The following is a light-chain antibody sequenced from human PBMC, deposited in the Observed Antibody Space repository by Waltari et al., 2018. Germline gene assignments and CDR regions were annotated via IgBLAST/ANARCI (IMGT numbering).Light chain of an antibody. J-gene: IGKJ1*01. CDR3: QHYVRLPAS. V-gene: IGKV3-20*01. CDR2: GAS. Sequence: EIVWTQSPGSLASSPVERVTVSCRASQSVSRALAWYQQTPGQAPRLLIFGASNRATGIPDRFSCSGSETDFSLTISRLEPEDFAVYYCQHYVRLPASFGRGTKVEIK. CDR1: QSVSRA.